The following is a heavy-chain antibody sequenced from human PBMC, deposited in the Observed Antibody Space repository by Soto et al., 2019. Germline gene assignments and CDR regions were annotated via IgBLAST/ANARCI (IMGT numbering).Heavy chain of an antibody. Sequence: GASVKVSCKASGYTFTSYGISWVRQAPGQGLEWMGWISAYNGNTNYAQKLQGRVTMTTDTSTSTAYMELRSLRSDDTAVYYCARVGVMGVWFGELLPPHYYYGMDVWGQGTTVTVSS. CDR1: GYTFTSYG. CDR2: ISAYNGNT. D-gene: IGHD3-10*01. J-gene: IGHJ6*02. CDR3: ARVGVMGVWFGELLPPHYYYGMDV. V-gene: IGHV1-18*04.